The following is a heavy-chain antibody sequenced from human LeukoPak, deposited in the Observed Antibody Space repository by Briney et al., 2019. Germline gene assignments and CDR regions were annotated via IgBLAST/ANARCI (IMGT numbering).Heavy chain of an antibody. D-gene: IGHD4-17*01. J-gene: IGHJ2*01. CDR1: GFTVSSNY. CDR3: ARLHVYGDYGWYFDL. CDR2: IYSGGST. V-gene: IGHV3-53*01. Sequence: GGSLRLSCAASGFTVSSNYMSWVRQAPGKGLKWVSVIYSGGSTYYADSVKGRFTISRDNSKNTLYLQMNSLRAEDTAVYYCARLHVYGDYGWYFDLWGRGTLVTVSS.